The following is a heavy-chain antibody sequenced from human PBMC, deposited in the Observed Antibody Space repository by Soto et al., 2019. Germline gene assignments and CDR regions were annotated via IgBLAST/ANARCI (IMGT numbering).Heavy chain of an antibody. Sequence: EVQLLESGGGLVQPGGSLRLSCAASGFSLSSYAMSWVRQAPGKGLEWVSAISGSGGSTYYADSVKGRFTISRDNSKNTLYLQMNSLRAEDTAVYYCASVAAGQRVGNYWGQGTLVTASS. CDR2: ISGSGGST. CDR3: ASVAAGQRVGNY. V-gene: IGHV3-23*01. J-gene: IGHJ4*02. D-gene: IGHD6-13*01. CDR1: GFSLSSYA.